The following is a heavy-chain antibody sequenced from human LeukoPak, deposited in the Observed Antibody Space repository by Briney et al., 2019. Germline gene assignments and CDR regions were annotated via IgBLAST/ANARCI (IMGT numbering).Heavy chain of an antibody. CDR3: ARLDLGKAGSNWNDLGIRFDP. J-gene: IGHJ5*02. V-gene: IGHV4-39*01. CDR2: IYYSGST. D-gene: IGHD1-1*01. Sequence: SETLPLTCTVSGGSISSSSYYWGWIRQPPGKGLEWIGSIYYSGSTYYNPSLKSRVTISVDTSKNQFSLKLSSVTAADTAVYYCARLDLGKAGSNWNDLGIRFDPWGQGTLVTVSS. CDR1: GGSISSSSYY.